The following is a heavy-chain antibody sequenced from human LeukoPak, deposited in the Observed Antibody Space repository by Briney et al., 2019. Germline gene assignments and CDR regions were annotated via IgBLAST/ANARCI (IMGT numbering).Heavy chain of an antibody. J-gene: IGHJ4*02. CDR1: GFTFSSYE. Sequence: GGSLRLSCAASGFTFSSYELNWVRQAPGKWLEWVSYISDTGSTIYYADSVEGRFTISRDNAKNSLYLQMNSLRAEDTAVYYCAKGRTLVGGSTRSYDHWGQGTLVTVSS. V-gene: IGHV3-48*03. CDR2: ISDTGSTI. D-gene: IGHD1-26*01. CDR3: AKGRTLVGGSTRSYDH.